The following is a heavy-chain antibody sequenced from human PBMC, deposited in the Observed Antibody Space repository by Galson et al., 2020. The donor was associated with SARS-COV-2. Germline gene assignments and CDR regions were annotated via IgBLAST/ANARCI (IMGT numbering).Heavy chain of an antibody. CDR1: GFTFDDYS. Sequence: GESLKISCAASGFTFDDYSMSWVRQGPGKGLEWVSNIYWNGVRTGYAESVKGRFTISRDNAKNSLYLEMNSLRAEDTAFYHCARLLSDILTGLDHWGQGALVTVSS. J-gene: IGHJ4*02. V-gene: IGHV3-20*01. D-gene: IGHD3-9*01. CDR3: ARLLSDILTGLDH. CDR2: IYWNGVRT.